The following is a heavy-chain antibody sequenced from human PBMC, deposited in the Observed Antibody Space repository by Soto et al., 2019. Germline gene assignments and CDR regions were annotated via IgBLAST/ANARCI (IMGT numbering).Heavy chain of an antibody. CDR1: GDSFSSYA. D-gene: IGHD3-22*01. Sequence: QVQLVQSVAEVKKPGSSLKVSCKASGDSFSSYAITWVRQAPGHGLEWMGRIIPILGTANYAQRVQGRVTITADESTSTVNMELSSLRSEDTAVYYCATGGNFYDSRALAFWGQGTLVTVST. V-gene: IGHV1-69*01. J-gene: IGHJ4*02. CDR2: IIPILGTA. CDR3: ATGGNFYDSRALAF.